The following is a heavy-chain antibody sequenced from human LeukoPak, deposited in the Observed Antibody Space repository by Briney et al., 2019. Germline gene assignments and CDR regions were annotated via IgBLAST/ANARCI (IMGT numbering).Heavy chain of an antibody. J-gene: IGHJ4*02. CDR2: INPNSGGT. Sequence: ASVTVSCKASGYTFTGYYMHWVRQAPGQGLEWMGWINPNSGGTNYAQKFQGRVTMTRDTSISTAYMELSRLRSDDAAVYYCARHMEYCSGGSCFDYWGQGTLVTVSS. V-gene: IGHV1-2*02. CDR3: ARHMEYCSGGSCFDY. CDR1: GYTFTGYY. D-gene: IGHD2-15*01.